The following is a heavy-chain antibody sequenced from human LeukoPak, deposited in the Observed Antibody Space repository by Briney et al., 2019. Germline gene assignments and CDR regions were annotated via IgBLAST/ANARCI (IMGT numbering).Heavy chain of an antibody. D-gene: IGHD6-13*01. CDR3: ARPARSSSWGENAFDI. CDR1: GYTFTGYY. V-gene: IGHV1-2*02. J-gene: IGHJ3*02. CDR2: INPDSGGT. Sequence: ASVKVSCKASGYTFTGYYMHWVRQAPGQGLEWMGWINPDSGGTVYAQKFQGRVTMTRDTSISTAYMELSRLRSDDTAVYYCARPARSSSWGENAFDIWGQGTMVTVSS.